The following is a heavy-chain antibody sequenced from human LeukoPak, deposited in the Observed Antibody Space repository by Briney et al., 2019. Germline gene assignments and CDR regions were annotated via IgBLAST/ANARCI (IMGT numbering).Heavy chain of an antibody. J-gene: IGHJ4*02. Sequence: PGGSLRLSCAASGFTFSSYSMSWVRQAPGKGLEWVSYISSSGSTIYYADSVKGRFTISRDNAKNSLYLQMNSLRAEDTAVYYCAGSRDTAMVATYLWGQGTLVTVSS. CDR2: ISSSGSTI. CDR1: GFTFSSYS. V-gene: IGHV3-48*04. CDR3: AGSRDTAMVATYL. D-gene: IGHD5-18*01.